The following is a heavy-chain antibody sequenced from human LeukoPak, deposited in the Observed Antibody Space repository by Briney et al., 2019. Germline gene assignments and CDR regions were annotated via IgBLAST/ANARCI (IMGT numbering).Heavy chain of an antibody. CDR1: GGSISSYY. D-gene: IGHD2-15*01. Sequence: SETLSLTCTVSGGSISSYYWSWIRQPPGKGLEWIGHIYYSGTTNYNPSLKSRVTMSVDTSKNQFSLKLSSVTAADTAVYYCARDVALLHPNSDAFDIWGQGTMVTVSS. CDR2: IYYSGTT. CDR3: ARDVALLHPNSDAFDI. J-gene: IGHJ3*02. V-gene: IGHV4-59*12.